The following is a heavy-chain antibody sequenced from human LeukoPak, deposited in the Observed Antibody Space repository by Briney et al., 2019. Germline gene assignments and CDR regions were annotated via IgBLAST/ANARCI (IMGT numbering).Heavy chain of an antibody. Sequence: GESLKISCKGSGYSFTNYWIGWVRQMPGKGLEWGGIIYPGDSNVRYSPSFQGQVTFSVDKSISTAYLQWGSLKASDTAIYYCVRSLPGDTSGFYYCDSWGQGTLVTVSS. CDR2: IYPGDSNV. J-gene: IGHJ4*02. CDR3: VRSLPGDTSGFYYCDS. V-gene: IGHV5-51*01. CDR1: GYSFTNYW. D-gene: IGHD3-22*01.